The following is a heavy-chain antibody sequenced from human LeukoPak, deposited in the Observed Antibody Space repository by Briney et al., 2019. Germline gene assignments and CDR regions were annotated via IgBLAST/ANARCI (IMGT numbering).Heavy chain of an antibody. Sequence: GGSLRLSCAASGFTFSSSAMNWVRQVPGKGLEWVSASGTAGDTYYADSVEGRFTISRDDSKNTLHLQMTSLRAEDTAVYYCAKKTPGTYPFDYWGQGTLVTVSP. J-gene: IGHJ4*02. CDR2: SGTAGDT. D-gene: IGHD6-13*01. CDR1: GFTFSSSA. CDR3: AKKTPGTYPFDY. V-gene: IGHV3-23*01.